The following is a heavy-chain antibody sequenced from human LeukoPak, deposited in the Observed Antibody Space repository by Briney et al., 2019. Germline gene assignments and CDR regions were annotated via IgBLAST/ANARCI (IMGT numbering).Heavy chain of an antibody. D-gene: IGHD3-3*01. Sequence: SETLSLTCTVSGGSINSYYWSWIRQPPGKGLEWIGYIYYSGSTNYNPSLKSRVTISVDTSKNQFSLKLSSVTAADTAVYYCARENSAPWSGYLDYWGQGTLVTVSS. CDR1: GGSINSYY. CDR3: ARENSAPWSGYLDY. J-gene: IGHJ4*02. V-gene: IGHV4-59*01. CDR2: IYYSGST.